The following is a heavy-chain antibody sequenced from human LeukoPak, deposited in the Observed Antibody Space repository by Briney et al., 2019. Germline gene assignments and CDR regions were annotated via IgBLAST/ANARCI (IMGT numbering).Heavy chain of an antibody. D-gene: IGHD3-22*01. CDR3: AKVIGGHYDSSGYEY. V-gene: IGHV3-23*01. CDR2: ISGSGGST. J-gene: IGHJ4*02. Sequence: GGSLRLSCAASGFSFSSYGMSWVRQAPGKGLEWVSAISGSGGSTYYADSVKGRFTISRDNSKNTLYLQMNSLRAEDTAVYYCAKVIGGHYDSSGYEYFGQGTLVTVSS. CDR1: GFSFSSYG.